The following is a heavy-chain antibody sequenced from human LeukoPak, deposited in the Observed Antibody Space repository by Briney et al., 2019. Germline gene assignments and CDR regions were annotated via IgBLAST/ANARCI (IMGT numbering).Heavy chain of an antibody. D-gene: IGHD4-17*01. CDR3: ARDSVVPTVTPDY. V-gene: IGHV4-39*07. J-gene: IGHJ4*02. Sequence: TSETLSLTCTVSGGSISSGSYYWGWIRQPPGKGLEWIGSIYYSGSTYYNPSLKSRVTISVDTSKNQFSLKLSSVTAADTAVYYCARDSVVPTVTPDYWGQGTLVTVSS. CDR2: IYYSGST. CDR1: GGSISSGSYY.